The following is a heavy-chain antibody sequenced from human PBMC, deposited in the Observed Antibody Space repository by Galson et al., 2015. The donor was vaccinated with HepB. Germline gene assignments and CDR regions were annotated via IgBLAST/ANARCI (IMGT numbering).Heavy chain of an antibody. Sequence: SLRLPCAASGFTFSSYAMSWVRQAPGKGLEWVSAISGSGGSTYYADSVKGRFTISRDNSKNTLYLQMNSLRAEDTAVYYCAKDYSSSWYPEYYFDYWGQGTLVTVSS. CDR3: AKDYSSSWYPEYYFDY. CDR1: GFTFSSYA. V-gene: IGHV3-23*01. J-gene: IGHJ4*02. CDR2: ISGSGGST. D-gene: IGHD6-13*01.